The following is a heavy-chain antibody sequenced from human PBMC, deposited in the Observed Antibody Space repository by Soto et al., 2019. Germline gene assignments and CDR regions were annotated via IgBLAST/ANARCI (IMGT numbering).Heavy chain of an antibody. Sequence: SETLSLTCAVSGGSISSSNWWSWVRQPPGKGLEWIGEIYHSGRTNYNPSLNSRVTVSVDTSKNQFSLKVTSVTAADTAVYYCARDLSRLALRYFDSWGQGTLVTVSS. V-gene: IGHV4-4*02. CDR1: GGSISSSNW. CDR3: ARDLSRLALRYFDS. CDR2: IYHSGRT. J-gene: IGHJ4*02. D-gene: IGHD3-9*01.